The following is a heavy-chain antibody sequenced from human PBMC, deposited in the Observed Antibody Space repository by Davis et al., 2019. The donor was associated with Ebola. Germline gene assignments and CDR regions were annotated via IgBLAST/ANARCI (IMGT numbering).Heavy chain of an antibody. CDR3: ARAYSSSPLGY. CDR2: INSDGSST. Sequence: GESLKISCAASGFTFSSYWMHWVRQAPGKGLVWVSRINSDGSSTSYADSVKGRFTIARDNAKNSLYLQMNSLRAEDTAVYYCARAYSSSPLGYWGQGTLVTVSS. V-gene: IGHV3-74*01. J-gene: IGHJ4*02. CDR1: GFTFSSYW. D-gene: IGHD6-6*01.